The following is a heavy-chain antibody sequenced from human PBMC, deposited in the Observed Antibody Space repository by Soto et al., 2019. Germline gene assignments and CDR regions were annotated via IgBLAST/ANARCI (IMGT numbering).Heavy chain of an antibody. Sequence: EVQLVESGGGLVQPGGSLDLSCATSGFDFSGSAMHWVRQASGRGLEWLGRIRTKPNSYATIYAASVKDRFTISRDDSMTMVYLHMSGLNTEDTAVYYCAGPIRGGWFAPWGQGTLVSVTS. CDR2: IRTKPNSYAT. D-gene: IGHD2-15*01. CDR3: AGPIRGGWFAP. V-gene: IGHV3-73*01. J-gene: IGHJ5*02. CDR1: GFDFSGSA.